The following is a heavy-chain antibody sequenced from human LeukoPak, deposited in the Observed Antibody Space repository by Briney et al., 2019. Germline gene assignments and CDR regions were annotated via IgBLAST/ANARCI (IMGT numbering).Heavy chain of an antibody. Sequence: ASVKVSRKASGYTFTSYYMHWVRQAPGQGLEWMGIINPSGGSTSYAQKFQGRVTMTRDTSTSTVYMELSSLRSEDTAVYYCAKDIVQRWPHTTHDYWGQGTLVTVSS. J-gene: IGHJ4*02. CDR2: INPSGGST. CDR1: GYTFTSYY. V-gene: IGHV1-46*01. D-gene: IGHD5-24*01. CDR3: AKDIVQRWPHTTHDY.